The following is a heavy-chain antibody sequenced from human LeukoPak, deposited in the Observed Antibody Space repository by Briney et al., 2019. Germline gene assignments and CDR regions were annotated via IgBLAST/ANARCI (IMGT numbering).Heavy chain of an antibody. CDR1: GYTFTGYY. CDR2: IIPIFGTA. D-gene: IGHD1-26*01. Sequence: ASVKVSCKASGYTFTGYYIHWVRQAPGQGLEWMGGIIPIFGTANYAQKFQGRVTITADESTSTAYMELSSLRSEDTAVYYCARVLAVGATLSFDYWGQGTLVTVSS. J-gene: IGHJ4*02. CDR3: ARVLAVGATLSFDY. V-gene: IGHV1-69*13.